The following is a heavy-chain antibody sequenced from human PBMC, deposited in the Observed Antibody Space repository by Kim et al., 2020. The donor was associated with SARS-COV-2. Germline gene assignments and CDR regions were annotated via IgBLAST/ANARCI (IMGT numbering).Heavy chain of an antibody. V-gene: IGHV1-3*01. J-gene: IGHJ4*02. Sequence: KFQGRVTITRDTSANTAYMELSSLTSEDTAVYYCARVYCSSTSCQYYFDYWGQGTLVTVSS. CDR3: ARVYCSSTSCQYYFDY. D-gene: IGHD2-2*01.